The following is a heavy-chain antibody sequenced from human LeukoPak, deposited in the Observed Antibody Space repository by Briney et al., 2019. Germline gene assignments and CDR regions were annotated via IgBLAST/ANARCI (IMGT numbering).Heavy chain of an antibody. V-gene: IGHV4-59*01. Sequence: NPSETLSLTCTASGGSISSYYWSWIRQPPGKGLEWIGYIYYSGSTNYNPSLKSRVTISVDTSKNQFSLKLSSVTAADTAVYYCASANYDFWSGYYTGPFDYWGQGTLVTVPS. D-gene: IGHD3-3*01. J-gene: IGHJ4*02. CDR1: GGSISSYY. CDR3: ASANYDFWSGYYTGPFDY. CDR2: IYYSGST.